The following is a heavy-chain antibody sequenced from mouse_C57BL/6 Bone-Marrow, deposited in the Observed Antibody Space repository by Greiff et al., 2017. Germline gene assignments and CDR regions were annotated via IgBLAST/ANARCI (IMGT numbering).Heavy chain of an antibody. CDR2: IDPENGDT. J-gene: IGHJ2*01. Sequence: EVQLQQSGAELVRPGASVKLSCTASGFNIKDDYMHWVKQRPEQGLEWIGWIDPENGDTEYASKFKGKATITVDTSSNTAYLQLSRLTSEDTADYYSTPYELDGYWGQGTTLTVSS. CDR3: TPYELDGY. V-gene: IGHV14-4*01. D-gene: IGHD2-3*01. CDR1: GFNIKDDY.